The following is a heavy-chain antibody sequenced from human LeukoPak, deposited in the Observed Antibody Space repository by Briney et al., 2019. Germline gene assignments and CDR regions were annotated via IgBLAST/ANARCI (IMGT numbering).Heavy chain of an antibody. CDR3: ARGLTTVVTRGAFDI. J-gene: IGHJ3*02. V-gene: IGHV3-30-3*01. D-gene: IGHD4-23*01. CDR2: ISYDGSNK. CDR1: GFTFSSYA. Sequence: GRSLRLSCAASGFTFSSYAMHWVRQAPGKGLEWVAVISYDGSNKYYADSVKGRFTISRDNSKNTLYLQMNSLRAEDTAVYYCARGLTTVVTRGAFDIWGQGTMVTVSS.